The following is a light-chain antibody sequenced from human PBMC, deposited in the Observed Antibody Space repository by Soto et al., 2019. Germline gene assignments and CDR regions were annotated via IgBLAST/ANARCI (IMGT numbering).Light chain of an antibody. CDR1: QSFSTS. CDR2: GAS. V-gene: IGKV3-20*01. J-gene: IGKJ1*01. CDR3: QQYGPSPT. Sequence: EIVLTQSPGTLSLSPGERATLSCRASQSFSTSLAWYQQKPGQAPRLLISGASSRATGIPDRFSGSGSGTEFTLTISRLEPEDFAVYYCQQYGPSPTFGQGTKVEIK.